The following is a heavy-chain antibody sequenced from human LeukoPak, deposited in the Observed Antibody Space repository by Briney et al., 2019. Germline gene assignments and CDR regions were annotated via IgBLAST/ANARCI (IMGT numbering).Heavy chain of an antibody. Sequence: GASVKVSCKASGYTFTSYGISWVRQAPGQGLEWMGWISAYNGNTNYAQKLQGRVTMTTDTSTSTAYMELRSLRSDDTAVYYCARVRLGRYSSSSEWFDAWGQGTLVTVSS. J-gene: IGHJ5*01. D-gene: IGHD6-6*01. CDR2: ISAYNGNT. V-gene: IGHV1-18*01. CDR3: ARVRLGRYSSSSEWFDA. CDR1: GYTFTSYG.